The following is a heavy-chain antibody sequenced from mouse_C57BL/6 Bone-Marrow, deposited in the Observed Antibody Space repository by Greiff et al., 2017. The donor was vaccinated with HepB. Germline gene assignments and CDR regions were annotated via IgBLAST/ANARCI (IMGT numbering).Heavy chain of an antibody. Sequence: QVQLQQSGPGLVQPSQSLSITCTVSGFSLTSYGVHWVRQSPGKGPEWLGVIWSGGSTDYNAAFISRLSISKDNSKSQVFFKMNSLQADDTAIYYCAAAYYRGYYAMDYWGQGTSVTVSS. J-gene: IGHJ4*01. D-gene: IGHD2-12*01. CDR2: IWSGGST. CDR1: GFSLTSYG. CDR3: AAAYYRGYYAMDY. V-gene: IGHV2-2*01.